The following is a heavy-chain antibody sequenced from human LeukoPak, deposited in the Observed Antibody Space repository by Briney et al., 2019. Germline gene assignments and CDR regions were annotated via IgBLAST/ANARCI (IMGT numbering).Heavy chain of an antibody. D-gene: IGHD6-13*01. CDR1: GFTFTSYA. J-gene: IGHJ4*02. Sequence: GGSLRLSCAASGFTFTSYAMNWVRQAPGKGLGWVSTISGTGGFSYYADSVKGRFTISRDNSRNTLYLQLISLRADDTAVYYCTKGSIVAARNPSGFDYWGQGTLLTVSS. CDR3: TKGSIVAARNPSGFDY. CDR2: ISGTGGFS. V-gene: IGHV3-23*01.